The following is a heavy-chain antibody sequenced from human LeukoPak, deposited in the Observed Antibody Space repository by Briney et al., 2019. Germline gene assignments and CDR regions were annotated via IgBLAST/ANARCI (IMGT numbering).Heavy chain of an antibody. D-gene: IGHD3-3*01. CDR1: GGSLSGSY. J-gene: IGHJ4*02. CDR3: ARARRDSGYYKVDY. Sequence: SETLSLTCAVYGGSLSGSYWNWIRQPPGKGLEWIGEINHSGSANYNPSLKSRVTLSIDKSKNQFSLNVNSVTAADTAVYCCARARRDSGYYKVDYWGQGTLVTVSS. V-gene: IGHV4-34*01. CDR2: INHSGSA.